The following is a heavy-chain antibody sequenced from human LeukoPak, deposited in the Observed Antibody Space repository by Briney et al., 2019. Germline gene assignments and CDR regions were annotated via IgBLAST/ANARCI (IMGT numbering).Heavy chain of an antibody. J-gene: IGHJ4*02. Sequence: PGGSLRLSCAASGSTFSSYAMSWVRQAPGKGLEWVSAISGSGGSTYYADSVKGRFTISRDNSKNTLYLQMNSLRAEDTAVYYCAKDPRSAYDYVWGSYRYAGFDYWGQGTLVTVSS. CDR2: ISGSGGST. CDR3: AKDPRSAYDYVWGSYRYAGFDY. CDR1: GSTFSSYA. D-gene: IGHD3-16*02. V-gene: IGHV3-23*01.